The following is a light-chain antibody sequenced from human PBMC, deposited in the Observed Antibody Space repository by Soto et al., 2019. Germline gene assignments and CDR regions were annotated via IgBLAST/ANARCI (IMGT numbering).Light chain of an antibody. CDR1: QSVSTY. CDR3: QQRSNWPLT. J-gene: IGKJ4*01. CDR2: DAS. Sequence: EIVLTQSPATLSLSPGERATLSCRASQSVSTYLAWYQQKPGQAPRILIYDASNRATGIPARFSGSGSGTDFTLTISSLEPEDFAVYYCQQRSNWPLTFGGGTKVDI. V-gene: IGKV3-11*01.